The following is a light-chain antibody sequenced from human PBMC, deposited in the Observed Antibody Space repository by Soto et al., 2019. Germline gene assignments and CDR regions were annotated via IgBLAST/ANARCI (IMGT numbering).Light chain of an antibody. J-gene: IGKJ1*01. CDR3: LQDYTYPWT. Sequence: IQMTQSPSSLSASVGDRVTITCRASQGISNELGWYQQRPGKAPKVLIYGASNLQSGVPSRFSGSASGTDFTLTISSLQPEDFATYYCLQDYTYPWTFGQGTNVDNK. CDR2: GAS. V-gene: IGKV1-6*01. CDR1: QGISNE.